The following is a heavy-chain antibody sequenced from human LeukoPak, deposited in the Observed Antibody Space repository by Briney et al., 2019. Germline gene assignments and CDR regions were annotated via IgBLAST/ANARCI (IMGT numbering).Heavy chain of an antibody. CDR2: IYHSGST. CDR3: AREGYCSSTSCYGGDDY. J-gene: IGHJ4*02. Sequence: SETLSLTCTVSGGSISSYYWGWIRQPPGKGLEWIGSIYHSGSTYYNPSLKSRVTISVDTSKNQFSLKLSSVTAADTAVYYCAREGYCSSTSCYGGDDYWGQGTLVTVSS. D-gene: IGHD2-2*01. V-gene: IGHV4-38-2*02. CDR1: GGSISSYY.